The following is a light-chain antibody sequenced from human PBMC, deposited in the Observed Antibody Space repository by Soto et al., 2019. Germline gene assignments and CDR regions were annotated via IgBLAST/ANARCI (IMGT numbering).Light chain of an antibody. Sequence: DIVMTQSPDSLAVSLGERATINCKSSQSVLYSSNNKNYLAWYQQKPGQPPKLLIYWASARESGVPDRFSGSGSETDFTLTISSLQAEDVAVYHCQQYNNWPPDTFGQGTKVDIK. J-gene: IGKJ2*01. CDR2: WAS. V-gene: IGKV4-1*01. CDR3: QQYNNWPPDT. CDR1: QSVLYSSNNKNY.